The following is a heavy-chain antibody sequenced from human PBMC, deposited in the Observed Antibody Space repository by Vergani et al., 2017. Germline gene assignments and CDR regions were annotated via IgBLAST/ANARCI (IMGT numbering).Heavy chain of an antibody. Sequence: QVQLVQSGAEVKKPGASVKVSCKASGYTFTSYYMHWVRQAPGQGLEWMGIINPSGGSTSYAQKFQGRDTMTRDTSTSTVYMELSSLRSEDTAVYYCAREGIGDDAFDIWGQGTMVTVSS. D-gene: IGHD2-15*01. J-gene: IGHJ3*02. CDR2: INPSGGST. CDR3: AREGIGDDAFDI. CDR1: GYTFTSYY. V-gene: IGHV1-46*03.